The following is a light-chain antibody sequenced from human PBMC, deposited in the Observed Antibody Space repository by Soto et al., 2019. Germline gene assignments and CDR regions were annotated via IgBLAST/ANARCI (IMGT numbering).Light chain of an antibody. CDR2: DAS. J-gene: IGKJ3*01. Sequence: DIQMTQSPSSLSASVGDRVTITCQASQDITSYLNWYQHKPGKAPKLLIYDASILEAGVPPRFSGSGSGTDFTLPISSRQPEDVATFYCQHCDYLPIFGPGTTVDFK. V-gene: IGKV1-33*01. CDR1: QDITSY. CDR3: QHCDYLPI.